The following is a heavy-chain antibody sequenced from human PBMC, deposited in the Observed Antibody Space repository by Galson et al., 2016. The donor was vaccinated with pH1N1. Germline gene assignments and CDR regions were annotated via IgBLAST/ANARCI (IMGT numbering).Heavy chain of an antibody. CDR1: GFSLSTSGMC. CDR3: ARIFYGDYSDYFDY. J-gene: IGHJ4*02. CDR2: IDWDDDK. D-gene: IGHD4-11*01. V-gene: IGHV2-70*01. Sequence: PALVKPTQTLTLTCTFSGFSLSTSGMCVSWIRQPPGKALEWLALIDWDDDKYYSTSLKTRLTISKDTSKNQVVLTMTNMDPVDTATYYCARIFYGDYSDYFDYWGQGTLVNVSS.